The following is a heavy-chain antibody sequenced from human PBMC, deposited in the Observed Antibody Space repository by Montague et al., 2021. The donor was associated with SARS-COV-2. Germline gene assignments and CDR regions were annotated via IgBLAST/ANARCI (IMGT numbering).Heavy chain of an antibody. V-gene: IGHV4-61*02. CDR3: ATDAWGTGTGFFDN. D-gene: IGHD3-16*01. J-gene: IGHJ4*02. CDR2: IYTTGST. Sequence: TLSLTCTVSGGSISSGDYYWSWIRQPAGRTLEWIGRIYTTGSTSYNPSLKGRVTISVDTSKYQFSLKLSSVTAADTAVYYCATDAWGTGTGFFDNWGPGTLATVSS. CDR1: GGSISSGDYY.